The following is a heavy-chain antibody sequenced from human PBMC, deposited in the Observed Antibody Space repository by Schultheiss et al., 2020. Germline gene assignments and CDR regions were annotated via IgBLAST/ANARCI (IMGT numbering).Heavy chain of an antibody. CDR1: GYTFTSYD. D-gene: IGHD1-7*01. V-gene: IGHV1-8*01. CDR2: MNPNSGNT. Sequence: ASVKVSCKASGYTFTSYDINWVRQATGQGLEWMGWMNPNSGNTGYAQKFQGRVTITRDTSASTAYMELSSLRSEDTAVYYCARGGITGTTPGVEGMDVWGQGTTVTVSS. J-gene: IGHJ6*02. CDR3: ARGGITGTTPGVEGMDV.